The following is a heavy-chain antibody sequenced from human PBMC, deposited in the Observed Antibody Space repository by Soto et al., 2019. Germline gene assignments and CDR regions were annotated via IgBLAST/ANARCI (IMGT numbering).Heavy chain of an antibody. Sequence: QIHLVESGGGVVQPGRSLRLSCASSGFNFRTFTMHWVRQAPGKGLEWVAGISYDGINANYADSVKGRFAISRDNSKNTVSLQINSLRPADTAAYYCAKDGVNYASLSPVDYWGQGTLVTVSS. D-gene: IGHD2-2*01. J-gene: IGHJ4*02. CDR1: GFNFRTFT. CDR2: ISYDGINA. V-gene: IGHV3-30*09. CDR3: AKDGVNYASLSPVDY.